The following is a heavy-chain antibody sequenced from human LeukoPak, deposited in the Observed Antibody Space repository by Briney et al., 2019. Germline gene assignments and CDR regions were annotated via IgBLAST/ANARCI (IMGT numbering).Heavy chain of an antibody. J-gene: IGHJ3*02. CDR1: GFTSSSYG. CDR3: ARVMSAAGNAFDI. V-gene: IGHV3-30*03. D-gene: IGHD6-13*01. CDR2: ISYDGSNK. Sequence: GRSLRLSCAASGFTSSSYGMHWVRQAPGKGLEWVAVISYDGSNKYYADSVKGRFTISRDNSKNTLYLQMNSLRAEDTAVYYCARVMSAAGNAFDIWGQGTMATVSS.